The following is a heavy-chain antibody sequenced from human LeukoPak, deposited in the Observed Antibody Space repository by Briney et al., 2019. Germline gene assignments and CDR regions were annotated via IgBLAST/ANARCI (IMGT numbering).Heavy chain of an antibody. CDR3: AREGRQDYISFDH. J-gene: IGHJ4*02. D-gene: IGHD4-11*01. V-gene: IGHV4-59*01. CDR2: INYSGST. CDR1: VGCISSYY. Sequence: SVTLSLTCTVSVGCISSYYWSWIRQPPGKGLEWIGYINYSGSTNYNPSLKSRVTISVETSKNQFSLKLSSVTAADTAMYYCAREGRQDYISFDHWGQGSLVTVSS.